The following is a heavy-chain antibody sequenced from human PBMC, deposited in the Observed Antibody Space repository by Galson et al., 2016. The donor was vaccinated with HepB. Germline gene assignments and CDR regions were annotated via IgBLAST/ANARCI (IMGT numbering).Heavy chain of an antibody. Sequence: SLRLSCAASGFSFSNYALHWVRQAPGKGPEWVAVVSYDGRRKYYAGSVRGRFTISRDNSKNTLYLQMNSLRAEDTAVYYCARSRGSYGSGSYWAVLDYWGQGTLVTVSS. J-gene: IGHJ4*02. D-gene: IGHD3-10*01. CDR2: VSYDGRRK. CDR3: ARSRGSYGSGSYWAVLDY. CDR1: GFSFSNYA. V-gene: IGHV3-30*04.